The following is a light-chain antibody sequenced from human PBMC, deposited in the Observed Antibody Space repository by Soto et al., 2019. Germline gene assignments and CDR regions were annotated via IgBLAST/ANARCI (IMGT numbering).Light chain of an antibody. J-gene: IGKJ1*01. V-gene: IGKV1-5*03. CDR2: KAS. Sequence: DIQMTQSPSTLSASVGDRVTITCRASQSISNWLAWYQQKPGKAPKLLIFKASTLESGVPSRCSGSGSGTEFTLNISSLQPDDFATYHCQQYDTYPRTFGQGTKVDIK. CDR1: QSISNW. CDR3: QQYDTYPRT.